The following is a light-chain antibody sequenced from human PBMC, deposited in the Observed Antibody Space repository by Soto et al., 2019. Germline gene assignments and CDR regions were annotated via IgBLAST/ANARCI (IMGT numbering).Light chain of an antibody. Sequence: IELLQSPGTLSLSPWERATLSCMASQTMTTAYVAWYQQKPGQAPRLLIYAASYRATGIPARFSGSGSGTEFTLTISSLEPEDFAVYYCQQRSNWPLTFGQGTRLEI. V-gene: IGKV3-11*01. CDR3: QQRSNWPLT. CDR2: AAS. J-gene: IGKJ5*01. CDR1: QTMTTAY.